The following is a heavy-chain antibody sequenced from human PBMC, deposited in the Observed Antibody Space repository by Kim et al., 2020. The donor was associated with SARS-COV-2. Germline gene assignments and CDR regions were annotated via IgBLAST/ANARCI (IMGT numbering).Heavy chain of an antibody. V-gene: IGHV4-39*01. CDR1: GGSISISSYY. CDR2: IYYSGST. D-gene: IGHD1-7*01. Sequence: SETLSLTCTVSGGSISISSYYWGWIRQPPGQGLEWIGSIYYSGSTYYNPSLKSRVTISVDTSKNQFSLKLSSVTAADTAVYYCARKGITGTTGWFDPWGQGTLVTVSS. J-gene: IGHJ5*02. CDR3: ARKGITGTTGWFDP.